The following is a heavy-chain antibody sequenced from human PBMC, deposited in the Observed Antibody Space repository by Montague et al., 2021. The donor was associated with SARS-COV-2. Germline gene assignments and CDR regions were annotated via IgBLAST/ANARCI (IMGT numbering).Heavy chain of an antibody. Sequence: SETLSLTCSVSGGSISSYYWSWIRRSPGKGLEWIGYIFHSGITDYNPSLKSRVTISVDMSKNQFSLQLNSVTAADSAVYYCARTEYNWNDGFDPWGQGALVTVSS. J-gene: IGHJ5*02. CDR1: GGSISSYY. CDR2: IFHSGIT. V-gene: IGHV4-59*13. CDR3: ARTEYNWNDGFDP. D-gene: IGHD1-20*01.